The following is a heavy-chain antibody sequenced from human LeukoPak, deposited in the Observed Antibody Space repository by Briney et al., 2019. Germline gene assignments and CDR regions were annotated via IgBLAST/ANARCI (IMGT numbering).Heavy chain of an antibody. D-gene: IGHD3-10*01. V-gene: IGHV4-59*01. J-gene: IGHJ5*02. CDR3: ARVNLRGSNYNWFDP. CDR1: GGSISSYY. CDR2: IYYSGST. Sequence: TSETLSLTCTVSGGSISSYYWSWIRQPPGKGLEWIGYIYYSGSTNYNPSLKSRVTISVDTSKNQFSLKLSSVTAADTAVYYCARVNLRGSNYNWFDPWGQGTRVIVSS.